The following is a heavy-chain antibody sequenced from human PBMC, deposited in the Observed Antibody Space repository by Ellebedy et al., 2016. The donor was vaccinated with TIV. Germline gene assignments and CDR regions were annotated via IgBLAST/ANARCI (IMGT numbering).Heavy chain of an antibody. V-gene: IGHV4-59*01. CDR1: ADSFSGDY. CDR3: ARLPRGNIFGYFDY. Sequence: SETLSLTCTVSADSFSGDYWSWIRQPPGKGLEWIGYISYSGFSKYNPSLQSRVTISGDTSKSEFSLTLRSVTAADTAVYYCARLPRGNIFGYFDYWGQGILVTVSS. J-gene: IGHJ4*02. D-gene: IGHD5-18*01. CDR2: ISYSGFS.